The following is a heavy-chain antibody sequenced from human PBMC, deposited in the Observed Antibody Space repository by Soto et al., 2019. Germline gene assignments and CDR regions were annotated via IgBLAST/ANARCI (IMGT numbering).Heavy chain of an antibody. CDR2: ISGSGGST. J-gene: IGHJ6*03. CDR1: GFAFSSYA. CDR3: AKDDSSSWYYYYYMDV. V-gene: IGHV3-23*01. Sequence: GGSLRLSSAASGFAFSSYAMSWVRQAPGKGLEWVSAISGSGGSTYYADSVKGRFTISRDNSKNTLYLQMNSLRAEDTAVYYCAKDDSSSWYYYYYMDVWDKGTTVTVSS. D-gene: IGHD6-13*01.